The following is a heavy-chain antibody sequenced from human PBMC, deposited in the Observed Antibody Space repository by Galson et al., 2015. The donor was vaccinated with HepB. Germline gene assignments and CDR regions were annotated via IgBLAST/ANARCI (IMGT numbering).Heavy chain of an antibody. Sequence: SCKASGYTFTSYYMHWVRQAPGQGLEWMGIINPSGGSTSYAQKFQGRVTMTRDTSTSTVYMELSSLRSEDTAVYYCASGEDSSGYYYGGLDYWGQGTLVTVSS. V-gene: IGHV1-46*01. CDR3: ASGEDSSGYYYGGLDY. J-gene: IGHJ4*02. CDR2: INPSGGST. CDR1: GYTFTSYY. D-gene: IGHD3-22*01.